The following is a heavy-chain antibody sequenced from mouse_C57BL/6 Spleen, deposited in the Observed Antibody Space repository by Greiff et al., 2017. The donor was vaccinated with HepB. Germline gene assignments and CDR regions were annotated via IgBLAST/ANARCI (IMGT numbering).Heavy chain of an antibody. D-gene: IGHD2-3*01. Sequence: EVQLQQSVAELVRPGASVKLSCTASGFNIKNTYMHWVKQRPEQGLEWIGRIDPANGNTKYAPKFQGKATITADTSSNTAYLQRSSLTSEDTAIYYCASGGADGYFPFAYWGQGTLVTVSA. CDR1: GFNIKNTY. CDR2: IDPANGNT. J-gene: IGHJ3*01. CDR3: ASGGADGYFPFAY. V-gene: IGHV14-3*01.